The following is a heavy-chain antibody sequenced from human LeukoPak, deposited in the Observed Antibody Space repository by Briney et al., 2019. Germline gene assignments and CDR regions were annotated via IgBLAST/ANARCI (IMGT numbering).Heavy chain of an antibody. CDR2: INPNSGDT. Sequence: ASVKVSCKASGYTFTGYHMHWVRQAPGQGLEWMGRINPNSGDTNYAQKFQGRVTMTRDTSISTAYMELSRLRSDDTAAYYCARDYCSSTSCLFDYWGQGALVTVSS. D-gene: IGHD2-2*01. CDR3: ARDYCSSTSCLFDY. V-gene: IGHV1-2*06. CDR1: GYTFTGYH. J-gene: IGHJ4*02.